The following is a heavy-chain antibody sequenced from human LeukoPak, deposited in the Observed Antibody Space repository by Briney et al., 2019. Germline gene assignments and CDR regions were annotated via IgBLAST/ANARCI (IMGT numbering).Heavy chain of an antibody. D-gene: IGHD3-3*01. Sequence: GGSLRLSCAASGFSLSSYSMDWFRQTPGKGLEWISYISSSSNTIYYADSVEGRFTISRDNSKNMLYLQMNSLRVEDTAVYYCAKEGPYDFWSGYYTLYWYFDFWGRGTLVTVSS. J-gene: IGHJ2*01. CDR1: GFSLSSYS. CDR3: AKEGPYDFWSGYYTLYWYFDF. CDR2: ISSSSNTI. V-gene: IGHV3-48*01.